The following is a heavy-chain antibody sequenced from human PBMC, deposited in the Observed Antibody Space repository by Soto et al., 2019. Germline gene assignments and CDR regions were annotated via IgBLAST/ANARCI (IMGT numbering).Heavy chain of an antibody. D-gene: IGHD1-26*01. CDR2: TRHDGSNT. CDR1: GFTFSGYG. Sequence: QVQLVESGGGVVQPGRSLRLSCAASGFTFSGYGMHWVRQAPGKGLEWVAITRHDGSNTYYADSVRSRFTISRDNSKKTLYLQMDSLRAEDTAVYYCARDGVGATTFFGYFDYWGQGTLVTVSS. CDR3: ARDGVGATTFFGYFDY. V-gene: IGHV3-33*01. J-gene: IGHJ4*02.